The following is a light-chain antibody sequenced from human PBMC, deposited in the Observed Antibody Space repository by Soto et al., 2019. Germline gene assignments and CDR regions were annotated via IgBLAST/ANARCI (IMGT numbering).Light chain of an antibody. CDR1: SSDVGGHNY. CDR2: EVS. J-gene: IGLJ3*02. V-gene: IGLV2-8*01. Sequence: QSALTQSPSASGSPGQSVTISCTGSSSDVGGHNYVSWYQHHPGKAPKLIIYEVSKRPSGVPDRFSGSKSGNTASLTVSGLQAEDEAVYYCSSTAGNNNLVFGGGTKLIVL. CDR3: SSTAGNNNLV.